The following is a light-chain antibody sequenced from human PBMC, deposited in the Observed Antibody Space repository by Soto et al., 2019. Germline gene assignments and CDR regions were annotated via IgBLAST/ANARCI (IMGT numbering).Light chain of an antibody. CDR3: QQYSSYWT. J-gene: IGKJ1*01. CDR2: KAS. Sequence: DIQLTQSPSSLSASVGDRVTISCRASQAIRNDLAWYQQKPGRAPKRLIYKASYLASGVPSRFSGGGSGTEFTLTISSLQPDDFATYYCQQYSSYWTFGQGTKVDI. V-gene: IGKV1-5*03. CDR1: QAIRND.